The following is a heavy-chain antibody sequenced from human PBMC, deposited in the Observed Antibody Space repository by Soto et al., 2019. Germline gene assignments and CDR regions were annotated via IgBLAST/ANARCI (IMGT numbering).Heavy chain of an antibody. CDR2: ISAHNGNT. CDR3: ARGRYGDY. J-gene: IGHJ4*02. D-gene: IGHD1-1*01. V-gene: IGHV1-18*01. CDR1: GYGFTTYG. Sequence: QVHLVQSGAEVKKPGASVKVSCKGSGYGFTTYGITSVRQAPGQGLEWMAWISAHNGNTNYAQKLQGSVTVTRDTSTSTAYMELRSLRSDDTAVYYCARGRYGDYWGQGALVTVSS.